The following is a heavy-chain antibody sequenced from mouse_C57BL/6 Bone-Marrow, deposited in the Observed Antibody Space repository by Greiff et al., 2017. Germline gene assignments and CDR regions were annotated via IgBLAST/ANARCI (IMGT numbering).Heavy chain of an antibody. CDR1: GYTFTSYW. CDR2: IDPSDSYT. CDR3: AREGRRGFAY. J-gene: IGHJ3*01. V-gene: IGHV1-50*01. Sequence: QVQLQQPGAELVKPGASVKLSCKASGYTFTSYWMQWVKQRPGQGLEWIGEIDPSDSYTNYNQKFKGKATLTVDPSSSTAYMQLSSLTSEDSAVYYCAREGRRGFAYWGQGTLVTVSA. D-gene: IGHD3-1*01.